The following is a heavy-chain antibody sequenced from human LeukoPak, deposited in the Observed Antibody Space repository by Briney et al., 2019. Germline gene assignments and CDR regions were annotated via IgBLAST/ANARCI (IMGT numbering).Heavy chain of an antibody. CDR2: ISGSGGST. J-gene: IGHJ6*03. V-gene: IGHV3-23*01. CDR3: AKAPTVTTGRVSYYMDV. D-gene: IGHD4-11*01. CDR1: GFTFSDYY. Sequence: PGGSLRLSCAASGFTFSDYYMSWIRQAPGKGLEWVSAISGSGGSTYYADSVKGRFTISRDNSKNTLYLQMNSLRAEDTAVYYCAKAPTVTTGRVSYYMDVWGKGTTVTVSS.